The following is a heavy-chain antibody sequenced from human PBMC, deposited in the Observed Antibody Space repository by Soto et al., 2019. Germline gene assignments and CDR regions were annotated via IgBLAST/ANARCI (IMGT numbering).Heavy chain of an antibody. V-gene: IGHV4-34*01. CDR3: ARGEGRLVGTWFDP. CDR1: GGSFSRYY. J-gene: IGHJ5*02. Sequence: KPSETLSLTCDVYGGSFSRYYWNWIRQPPGKGLEWLGEINHSGSTNYNPSLESRVTISLDTSKTQFSLKLTSVTAADTAVYYCARGEGRLVGTWFDPWGQGTLVTVS. CDR2: INHSGST. D-gene: IGHD5-12*01.